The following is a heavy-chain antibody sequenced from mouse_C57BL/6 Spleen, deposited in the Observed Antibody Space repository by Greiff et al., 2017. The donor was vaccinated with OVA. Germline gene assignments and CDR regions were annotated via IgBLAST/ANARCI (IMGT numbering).Heavy chain of an antibody. CDR3: ARLYYYDVRVGYAMDY. Sequence: VQLQQSGAELVKPGASVKLSCKASGYTFTEYTIHWVKQRSGQGLEWIGWFYPGSGSIKYNEKFKDKATLTADKSSSTVYMELSRLTSEDSAVYFCARLYYYDVRVGYAMDYWGQGTSVTVSS. CDR2: FYPGSGSI. J-gene: IGHJ4*01. CDR1: GYTFTEYT. D-gene: IGHD1-1*01. V-gene: IGHV1-62-2*01.